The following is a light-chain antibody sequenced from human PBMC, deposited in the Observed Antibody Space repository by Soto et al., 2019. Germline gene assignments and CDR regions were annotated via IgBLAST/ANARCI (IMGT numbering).Light chain of an antibody. Sequence: SYELTQPPAVSVAPGKTARITWGGNNIGSKSVHWYQQKPGQAPVLVIYYDSDRPSGIPERFSGSNSGNTATLTISRVEAGDEADYYCQVWDSSSDPDVVFGGGTQLTVL. J-gene: IGLJ2*01. CDR2: YDS. CDR3: QVWDSSSDPDVV. V-gene: IGLV3-21*04. CDR1: NIGSKS.